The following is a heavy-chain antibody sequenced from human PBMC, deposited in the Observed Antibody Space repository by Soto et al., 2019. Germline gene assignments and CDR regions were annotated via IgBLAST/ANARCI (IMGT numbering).Heavy chain of an antibody. CDR3: ARGVYYGSGSYYSYYYGMDV. D-gene: IGHD3-10*01. J-gene: IGHJ6*02. Sequence: SLTCAVYGGSFSGYYWSWIRQPPGKGLEWIGEINHSGSTNYNPSLKSRVTISVDTSKNQFSLKLSSVTAADTAVYYCARGVYYGSGSYYSYYYGMDVWGQGTTVTVSS. CDR2: INHSGST. CDR1: GGSFSGYY. V-gene: IGHV4-34*01.